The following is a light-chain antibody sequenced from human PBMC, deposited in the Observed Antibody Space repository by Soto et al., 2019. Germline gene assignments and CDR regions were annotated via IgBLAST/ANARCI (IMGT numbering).Light chain of an antibody. V-gene: IGKV1-9*01. J-gene: IGKJ1*01. CDR2: AAS. CDR1: QGINNS. CDR3: QQFNTYPRT. Sequence: DIQLTQSPSFLSASVGARVTITCPASQGINNSLAWYQQKPWKAPKLLIFAASTLQSGVPSRFSGSGSGTDFSLTISSLQPEDFAISYCQQFNTYPRTFGQGTTVELK.